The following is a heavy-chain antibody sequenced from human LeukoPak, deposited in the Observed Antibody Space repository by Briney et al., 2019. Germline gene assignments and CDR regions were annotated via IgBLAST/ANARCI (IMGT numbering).Heavy chain of an antibody. D-gene: IGHD2-15*01. V-gene: IGHV1-18*01. Sequence: ASVKVSCKVSGYTFTSYGISWVRQAPGQGLEWMGWISAYNGNTNYAQKLQGRVTMTTDTSTSTAYMELRSLRSDDTAVYYCARVADCSGGSCYSPGIDYWGQGTLVTVSS. J-gene: IGHJ4*02. CDR1: GYTFTSYG. CDR2: ISAYNGNT. CDR3: ARVADCSGGSCYSPGIDY.